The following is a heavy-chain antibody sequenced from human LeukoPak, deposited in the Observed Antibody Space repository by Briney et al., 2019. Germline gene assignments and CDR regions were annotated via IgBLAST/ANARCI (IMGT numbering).Heavy chain of an antibody. V-gene: IGHV4-61*02. J-gene: IGHJ4*02. Sequence: SETLSLTCTVSGCSISSGSYYWSWIQPPAGKGRAWVGCIYTSGSTNYNPSLKSRVTISVDTSNNQFSLKLSSVTAADTALYYCAIDYYDSSGLHYWGQGTLVTVSS. CDR3: AIDYYDSSGLHY. D-gene: IGHD3-22*01. CDR1: GCSISSGSYY. CDR2: IYTSGST.